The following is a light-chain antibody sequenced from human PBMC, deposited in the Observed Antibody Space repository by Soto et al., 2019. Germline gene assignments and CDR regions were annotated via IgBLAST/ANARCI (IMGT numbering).Light chain of an antibody. V-gene: IGKV1-5*01. CDR1: QSISSW. CDR3: QQYNSHWT. J-gene: IGKJ1*01. CDR2: DAS. Sequence: DIQMTQSPSTLSASVGDRVTITCRASQSISSWLAWYQQKPGKAPKLLIYDASSFESGVPSRFSGSGSGTEFSLPISSLQPDDIATYYCQQYNSHWTFGQGTKVEIK.